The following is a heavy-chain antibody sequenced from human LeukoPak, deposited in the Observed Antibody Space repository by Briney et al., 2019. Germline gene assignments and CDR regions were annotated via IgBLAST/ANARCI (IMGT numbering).Heavy chain of an antibody. D-gene: IGHD4-23*01. CDR2: IYYRGST. CDR3: ARSSTSVVNLGY. V-gene: IGHV4-59*01. J-gene: IGHJ4*02. Sequence: SSETLSLTCTVSGRSISSYYWSWIRQPPGKGLEWIGNIYYRGSTNYNPSLKSRVTISVDTSKNQFSLKLSSVTAADTAVYYCARSSTSVVNLGYWGQGTLVTVSS. CDR1: GRSISSYY.